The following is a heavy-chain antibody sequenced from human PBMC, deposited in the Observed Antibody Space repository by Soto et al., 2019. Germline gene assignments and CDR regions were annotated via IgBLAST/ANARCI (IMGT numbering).Heavy chain of an antibody. V-gene: IGHV5-51*01. D-gene: IGHD3-22*01. CDR1: GYRLPSYC. Sequence: LGESPKIFRNSPGYRLPSYCIGWVRQRPGKGLEWMGIIYPGDSDSRYSPSFQGPVTTSAYKSISPDSLQWSRLKASDTAMYYCAILCCDYDTSANFDAFDVWGQGTMVTVSS. CDR2: IYPGDSDS. J-gene: IGHJ3*01. CDR3: AILCCDYDTSANFDAFDV.